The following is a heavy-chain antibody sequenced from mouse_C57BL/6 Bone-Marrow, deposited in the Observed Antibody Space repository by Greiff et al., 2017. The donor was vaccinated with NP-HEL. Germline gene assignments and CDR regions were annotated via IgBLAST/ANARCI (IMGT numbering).Heavy chain of an antibody. CDR3: ARDYSNYPLDY. V-gene: IGHV1-54*01. J-gene: IGHJ2*01. D-gene: IGHD2-5*01. CDR1: GYAFTNYL. CDR2: INPGSGGT. Sequence: VQLQQSGAELVRPGTSVKVSCKASGYAFTNYLIEWVKQRPGQGLEWIGVINPGSGGTNYNEKFKGKATLTADKSSSTAYMQLSSLTSEDSAVYFCARDYSNYPLDYWGQGTTLTVSS.